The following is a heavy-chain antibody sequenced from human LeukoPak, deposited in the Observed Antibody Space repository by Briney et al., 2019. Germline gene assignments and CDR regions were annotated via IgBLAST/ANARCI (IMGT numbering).Heavy chain of an antibody. Sequence: PGGSLRLSCAAPGFTFSTYWMSWVRQAPGKGLEWVANMDQDGSEKNYVDSVKGRFTISRDNANNLLYVQMNSLRAEDTAVYYCARDRGYSTFDIWGHGTMVTVSS. D-gene: IGHD5-18*01. V-gene: IGHV3-7*05. CDR2: MDQDGSEK. CDR3: ARDRGYSTFDI. J-gene: IGHJ3*02. CDR1: GFTFSTYW.